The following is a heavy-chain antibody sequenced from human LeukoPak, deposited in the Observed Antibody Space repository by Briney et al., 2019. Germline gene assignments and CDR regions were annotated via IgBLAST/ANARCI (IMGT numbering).Heavy chain of an antibody. CDR3: AKDDFIAAAGTGDY. Sequence: GGSLRLSCAASGFTFSSYGMHWLRQAPGKGLEWVVFIRYDGSNKYYADSVKGRFTISRDNSKNTLYLQMNSLRAEDTAVYYCAKDDFIAAAGTGDYWGQGTLVTVSS. V-gene: IGHV3-30*02. J-gene: IGHJ4*02. D-gene: IGHD6-13*01. CDR2: IRYDGSNK. CDR1: GFTFSSYG.